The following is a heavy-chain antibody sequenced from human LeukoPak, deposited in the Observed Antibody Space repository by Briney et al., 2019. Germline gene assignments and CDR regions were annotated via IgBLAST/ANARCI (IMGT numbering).Heavy chain of an antibody. CDR3: ARHPYYGSGRYVIAMDV. V-gene: IGHV1-8*01. CDR1: GYTFTSYD. CDR2: INPNSGNT. D-gene: IGHD3-10*01. J-gene: IGHJ6*02. Sequence: ASVKVSCKASGYTFTSYDINWVRQATGQGLEWMGWINPNSGNTGYEQKFQGRVTMTRNTSISTAYMELSSLRSEDTAVYYCARHPYYGSGRYVIAMDVWGQGTTATVSS.